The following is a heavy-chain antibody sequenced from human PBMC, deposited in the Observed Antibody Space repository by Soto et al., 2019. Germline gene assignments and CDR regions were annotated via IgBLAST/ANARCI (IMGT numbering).Heavy chain of an antibody. D-gene: IGHD3-10*01. J-gene: IGHJ5*02. CDR3: ARAGTTMVRGVISGWFDP. CDR1: GGSISSYY. Sequence: PSETLSLTCTVSGGSISSYYWSWIRQPPGKGLEWIGYIYYSGSTNYNPSLKSRVTISVDTSKNQFSLKLSSVTAADTAVYYCARAGTTMVRGVISGWFDPWGHGTLVP. CDR2: IYYSGST. V-gene: IGHV4-59*01.